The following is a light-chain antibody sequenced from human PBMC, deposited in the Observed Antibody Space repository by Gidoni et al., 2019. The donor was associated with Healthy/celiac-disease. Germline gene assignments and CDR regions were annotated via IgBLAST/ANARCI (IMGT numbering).Light chain of an antibody. V-gene: IGLV3-1*01. CDR1: ELGDKY. CDR3: QAWYSTTAV. J-gene: IGLJ2*01. CDR2: RDN. Sequence: SYEVTQPPSVSVSPGHTASITCSGDELGDKYVSWYQQKPCQSPVLSIYRDNKRPSRTAERFSGSNSGNTATLTISGTQSLDEADYYCQAWYSTTAVFGGGTRLTVL.